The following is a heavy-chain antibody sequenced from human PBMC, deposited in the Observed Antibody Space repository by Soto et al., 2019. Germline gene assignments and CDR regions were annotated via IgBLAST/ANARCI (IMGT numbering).Heavy chain of an antibody. CDR2: IYYSGST. J-gene: IGHJ6*02. D-gene: IGHD2-21*02. V-gene: IGHV4-59*01. Sequence: QVQLQESGPGLVKPSETLSLTCTVSGGSISSYYWSWIRQPPGKGLEWIGYIYYSGSTNYNPSLKSRVTISVDTSKNQFSLKLSSVTAADTAVYYCARGGGGDSYYYYGMDVWGQGTTVTVSS. CDR1: GGSISSYY. CDR3: ARGGGGDSYYYYGMDV.